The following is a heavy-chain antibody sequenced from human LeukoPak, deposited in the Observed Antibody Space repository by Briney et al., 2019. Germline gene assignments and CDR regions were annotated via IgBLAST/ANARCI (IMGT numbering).Heavy chain of an antibody. CDR2: ISDSGGST. J-gene: IGHJ6*02. Sequence: GGSLRLSCAASGFTFKNAWMSWVRQAPGKGLEYVSAISDSGGSTYHADSVKGRFTISRDNSKNTLYLQMSSLRAEDTAVYFCVRGYSFGPYGMDVWGQGTTVTVSS. V-gene: IGHV3-64D*09. D-gene: IGHD2-15*01. CDR1: GFTFKNAW. CDR3: VRGYSFGPYGMDV.